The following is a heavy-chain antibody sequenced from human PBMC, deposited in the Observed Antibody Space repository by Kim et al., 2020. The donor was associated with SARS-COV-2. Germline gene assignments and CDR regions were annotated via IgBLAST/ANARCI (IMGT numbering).Heavy chain of an antibody. CDR2: ISGSGGTT. J-gene: IGHJ4*02. V-gene: IGHV3-23*01. CDR3: AKAMGTLSGASTY. Sequence: GGSLRLSCAGSGFGFSDFAMSWVRQAPGKGLEWVSTISGSGGTTSYADSVKGRFTISRVNSRNTVSLQMSSLRDEDTAIYYCAKAMGTLSGASTYWGQGTPVTVSA. CDR1: GFGFSDFA. D-gene: IGHD1-26*01.